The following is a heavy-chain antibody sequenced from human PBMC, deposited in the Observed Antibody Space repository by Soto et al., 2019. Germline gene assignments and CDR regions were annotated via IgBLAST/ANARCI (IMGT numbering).Heavy chain of an antibody. CDR2: INHSGST. CDR3: ARADYGDFDY. D-gene: IGHD4-17*01. CDR1: GGSFSGDY. J-gene: IGHJ4*02. V-gene: IGHV4-34*01. Sequence: SETLSLTCAVHGGSFSGDYWSWIRQPPGKGLEWIGEINHSGSTNYNPSLKSRVTISVDTSKNQFSLKLSSVTAADTAVYYCARADYGDFDYWGQGTLVTVSS.